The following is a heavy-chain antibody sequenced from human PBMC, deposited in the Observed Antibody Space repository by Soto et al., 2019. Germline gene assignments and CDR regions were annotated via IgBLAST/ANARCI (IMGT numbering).Heavy chain of an antibody. Sequence: EVQLLESGGGLVQPGGSLRLSCAASGFTFSRYAMSWFRQAPGKGREWVSAISGSGGTTHHADSVKGRFTFSRDNSKNALYLQMNNLKAENTAVYYCAKSANGWFSAFDIWGQGTMVTVSS. CDR3: AKSANGWFSAFDI. V-gene: IGHV3-23*01. D-gene: IGHD6-19*01. J-gene: IGHJ3*02. CDR1: GFTFSRYA. CDR2: ISGSGGTT.